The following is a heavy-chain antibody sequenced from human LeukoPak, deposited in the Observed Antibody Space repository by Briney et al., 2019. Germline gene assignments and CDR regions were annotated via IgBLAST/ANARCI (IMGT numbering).Heavy chain of an antibody. J-gene: IGHJ3*02. D-gene: IGHD1-26*01. CDR3: ARVRTVGATIDAFDI. V-gene: IGHV3-21*01. CDR1: GFTFSSYS. CDR2: ISSSSSYI. Sequence: KPGGFLRLSCAASGFTFSSYSMNWVRQAPGKGLEWVSSISSSSSYIYYADSVKGRFTISRDNAKNSLYLQMNSLRAEDTAVYYCARVRTVGATIDAFDIWGQGTMVTVSS.